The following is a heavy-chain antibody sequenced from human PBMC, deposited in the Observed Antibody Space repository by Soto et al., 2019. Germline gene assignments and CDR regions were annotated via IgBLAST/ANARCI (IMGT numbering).Heavy chain of an antibody. CDR2: FKPYNRI. J-gene: IGHJ4*02. Sequence: QVQLVQSGAEVKKPGASMKVSCKATTFALRTYYMHWIRQAPGQGLERMGVFKPYNRIAYAQRFEGRVIMTRDTSITTVYMELSSLRSEDTAAYCCARVGYSGFDSVIAYWGQGTLVTVSS. CDR1: TFALRTYY. D-gene: IGHD5-12*01. V-gene: IGHV1-46*03. CDR3: ARVGYSGFDSVIAY.